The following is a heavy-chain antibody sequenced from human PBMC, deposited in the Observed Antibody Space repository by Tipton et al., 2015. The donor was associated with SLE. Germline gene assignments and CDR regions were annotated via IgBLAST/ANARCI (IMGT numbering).Heavy chain of an antibody. CDR3: AIPTVGATGGFDS. CDR1: NGSITSLYDY. D-gene: IGHD1-26*01. V-gene: IGHV4-39*07. CDR2: VYSGGNT. J-gene: IGHJ4*01. Sequence: TLPLTCTVSNGSITSLYDYWAWIRQPPGKGLEWIGTVYSGGNTYHIPSLKTRVTISVDTSRNQFSLKLTSVTAADTAVYYCAIPTVGATGGFDSWGHGTLVIVSS.